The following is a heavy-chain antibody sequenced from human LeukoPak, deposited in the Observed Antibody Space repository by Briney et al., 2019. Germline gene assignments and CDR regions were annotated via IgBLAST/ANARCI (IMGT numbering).Heavy chain of an antibody. CDR1: GFTFSSYA. J-gene: IGHJ6*02. V-gene: IGHV3-23*01. D-gene: IGHD4-17*01. Sequence: GGSLRLSCAASGFTFSSYAMSWVRQAPGKGLEWVSSMSGSGGSKYYADSANGRFTISRDDSKNTLYLQMNSLRAEGTAVYYCARVRYGELDVWGQGTTVTVSS. CDR2: MSGSGGSK. CDR3: ARVRYGELDV.